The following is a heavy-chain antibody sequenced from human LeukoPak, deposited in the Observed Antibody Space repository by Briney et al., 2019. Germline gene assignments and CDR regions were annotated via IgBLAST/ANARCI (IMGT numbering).Heavy chain of an antibody. CDR1: GGTFSSYA. V-gene: IGHV1-69*05. CDR3: AREPVAAAAPYGWFDP. Sequence: SVKVSCKASGGTFSSYAISWVRQAPGQGLEWMGGVIPIFGTANYAQKFQGRVTITTDESTSTAYMELSSLRSEDTAVYYCAREPVAAAAPYGWFDPWGQGTLVTVSS. J-gene: IGHJ5*02. D-gene: IGHD6-13*01. CDR2: VIPIFGTA.